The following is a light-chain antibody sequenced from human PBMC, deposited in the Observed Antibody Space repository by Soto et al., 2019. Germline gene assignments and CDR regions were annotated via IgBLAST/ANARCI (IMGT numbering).Light chain of an antibody. CDR1: QSVSSSY. V-gene: IGKV3-20*01. CDR3: QQYGSSPTWT. Sequence: EIVLTQSPGTLSLSPGERATLSCRASQSVSSSYLAWYQQKPGQAPRLLIYGASSRATGIPDRFSGSGSGTAFTLTIIRLEPEDFAVYYCQQYGSSPTWTFGQGTKVEIK. J-gene: IGKJ1*01. CDR2: GAS.